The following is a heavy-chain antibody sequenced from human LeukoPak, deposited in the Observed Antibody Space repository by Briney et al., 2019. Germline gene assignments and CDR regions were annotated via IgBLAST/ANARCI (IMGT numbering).Heavy chain of an antibody. Sequence: GASVKVSCKASGYTFTGYYMHWVRQAPGQGLEWMGWINLNSGGTNYAQKFQGRVTMTRDTSISTAYMELSRLRSDDTAVYYCARDSSGGGGHYGSGSYSYMDVWGKGTTVTISS. CDR2: INLNSGGT. J-gene: IGHJ6*03. CDR3: ARDSSGGGGHYGSGSYSYMDV. CDR1: GYTFTGYY. V-gene: IGHV1-2*02. D-gene: IGHD3-10*01.